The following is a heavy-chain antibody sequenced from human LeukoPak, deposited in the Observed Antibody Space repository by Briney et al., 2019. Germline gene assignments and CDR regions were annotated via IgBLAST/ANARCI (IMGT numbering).Heavy chain of an antibody. CDR1: GFTFSSYA. V-gene: IGHV3-30-3*01. D-gene: IGHD5-18*01. CDR3: ARDRRFTHTAMVSYVDY. J-gene: IGHJ4*02. Sequence: GSLRLSCAASGFTFSSYAMHWVCQTPGKGLEWVAVISYDGSNKYYADSVKGRFTISRDNSKNTLYLQMNSLRAEDTAVYYCARDRRFTHTAMVSYVDYWGQGTLVTVSS. CDR2: ISYDGSNK.